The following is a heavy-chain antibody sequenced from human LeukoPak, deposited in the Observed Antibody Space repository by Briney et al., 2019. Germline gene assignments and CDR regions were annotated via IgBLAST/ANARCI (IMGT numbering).Heavy chain of an antibody. CDR3: ARHLSGITGYTYGRGIDY. Sequence: PGGSLRLSCAASGCTFSSYWMSWVREAPGKGLEWVANIKKDGSEKHYVDSVKGRFTISRDNAKTSLYLQMNSLRAGDTAVYYCARHLSGITGYTYGRGIDYWGQGTLVTVSS. V-gene: IGHV3-7*01. D-gene: IGHD5-18*01. CDR2: IKKDGSEK. CDR1: GCTFSSYW. J-gene: IGHJ4*02.